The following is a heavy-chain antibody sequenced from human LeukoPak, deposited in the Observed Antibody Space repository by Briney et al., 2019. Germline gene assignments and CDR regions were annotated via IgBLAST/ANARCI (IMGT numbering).Heavy chain of an antibody. CDR3: ARESAGGNVDF. Sequence: GGSLRLSCAASGFTVSSKYMSWVRQAPGKGLEWVSIIYSDGSTYYADSVKGRFTISRDNSKNTLYLQMNSLRAEDAAVYYCARESAGGNVDFWGQGTLVTVSS. J-gene: IGHJ4*02. CDR2: IYSDGST. D-gene: IGHD4-23*01. CDR1: GFTVSSKY. V-gene: IGHV3-53*01.